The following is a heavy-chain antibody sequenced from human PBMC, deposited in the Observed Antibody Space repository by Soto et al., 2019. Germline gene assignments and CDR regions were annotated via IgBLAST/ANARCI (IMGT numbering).Heavy chain of an antibody. CDR3: ARTPRPIYYDSSGYSDY. CDR1: GGSISSSSYY. J-gene: IGHJ4*02. D-gene: IGHD3-22*01. Sequence: SETLSLTCTVSGGSISSSSYYWGWIRQPPGKGLEWIGSIYYSGSTYYNPSLKSRVTISVDTSKNQFSLKLSSVTAADTAVYYCARTPRPIYYDSSGYSDYWGQGTLVTVSS. V-gene: IGHV4-39*01. CDR2: IYYSGST.